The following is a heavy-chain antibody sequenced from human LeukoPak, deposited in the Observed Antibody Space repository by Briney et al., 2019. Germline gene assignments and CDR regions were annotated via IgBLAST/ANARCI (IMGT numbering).Heavy chain of an antibody. J-gene: IGHJ4*02. CDR1: GGSISSDY. CDR2: IYNSGNN. D-gene: IGHD3-10*01. Sequence: SETLSLTCTVSGGSISSDYWQWIRQPPGKGLEWVGYIYNSGNNHYNSSLKSRVTISIDTSKNQFSLKLDSVTAADTAVYYCATRGYWGQGTLVAVSS. V-gene: IGHV4-59*08. CDR3: ATRGY.